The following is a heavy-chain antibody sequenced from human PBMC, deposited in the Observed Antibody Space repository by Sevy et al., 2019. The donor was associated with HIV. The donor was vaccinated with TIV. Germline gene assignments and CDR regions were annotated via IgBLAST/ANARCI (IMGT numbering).Heavy chain of an antibody. CDR2: ISGSGGSGDKT. J-gene: IGHJ4*02. CDR1: GFTFSSYA. CDR3: ARKYDSSGYFDY. D-gene: IGHD3-22*01. V-gene: IGHV3-23*01. Sequence: GESLKISCAASGFTFSSYAMNWVRQAPGKGLEWVSGISGSGGSGDKTNYADSVKGRFTISSDDSKNSLYLQLNSLRAEDTAIYYCARKYDSSGYFDYWGQGTLVTVSS.